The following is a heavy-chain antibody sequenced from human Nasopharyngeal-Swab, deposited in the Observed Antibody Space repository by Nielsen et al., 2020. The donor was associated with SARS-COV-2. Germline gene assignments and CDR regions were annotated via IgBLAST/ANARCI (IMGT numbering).Heavy chain of an antibody. V-gene: IGHV1-69*04. CDR3: ARESYGDYVDYFDY. Sequence: SVKVSCKASGGTFSSYAISWVRQAPGQGLEWMGRIIPILGIANYAQKFQGRVTITADKSTSTAYMELSSPRSEDTAVYYCARESYGDYVDYFDYWGQGTLVTVSS. D-gene: IGHD4-17*01. CDR1: GGTFSSYA. CDR2: IIPILGIA. J-gene: IGHJ4*02.